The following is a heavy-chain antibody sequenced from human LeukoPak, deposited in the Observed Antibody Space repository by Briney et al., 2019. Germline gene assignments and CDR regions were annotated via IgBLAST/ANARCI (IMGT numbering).Heavy chain of an antibody. CDR2: INPNSGGT. CDR3: ARGRRADFGVVIMFVY. CDR1: GYTFTGYY. J-gene: IGHJ4*02. V-gene: IGHV1-2*02. D-gene: IGHD3-3*01. Sequence: ASVKVSCKASGYTFTGYYMHWVRQAPGQGLEWTGWINPNSGGTNYAQKFQGRVTMTRDTSISTAYMELSRLRSDDTAVYYCARGRRADFGVVIMFVYWGQGTLVTVSS.